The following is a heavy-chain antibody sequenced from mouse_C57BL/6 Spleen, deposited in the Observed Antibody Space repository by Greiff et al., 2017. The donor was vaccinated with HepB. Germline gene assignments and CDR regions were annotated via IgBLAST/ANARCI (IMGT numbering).Heavy chain of an antibody. CDR1: GYTFTDYY. Sequence: QVQLQQSGAELVRPGASVKLSCKASGYTFTDYYINWVKQRPGQGLEWIARIYPGSGNTYYNEKFKGKATLTAEKSSSTAYMQLSSLTSEDSAVYFCARRSNQYWYFDVWGTGTTVTVSS. V-gene: IGHV1-76*01. CDR2: IYPGSGNT. D-gene: IGHD2-5*01. CDR3: ARRSNQYWYFDV. J-gene: IGHJ1*03.